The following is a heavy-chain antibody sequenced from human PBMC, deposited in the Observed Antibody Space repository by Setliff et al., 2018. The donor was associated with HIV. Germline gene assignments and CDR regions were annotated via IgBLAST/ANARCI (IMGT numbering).Heavy chain of an antibody. CDR2: INHSGST. Sequence: PSETLSLTCAVYGGSLSGYHWSWIRQSPEKGLEWIGEINHSGSTNYNPSLKSRVTMSVDTSKNQFSLKLSSVTAVDTAVYYCARGGGYDRSGYYPFDYWGQGTPVTVSS. CDR3: ARGGGYDRSGYYPFDY. D-gene: IGHD3-22*01. V-gene: IGHV4-34*01. CDR1: GGSLSGYH. J-gene: IGHJ4*02.